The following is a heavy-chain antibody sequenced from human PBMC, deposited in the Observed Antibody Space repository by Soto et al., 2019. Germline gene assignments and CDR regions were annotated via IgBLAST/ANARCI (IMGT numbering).Heavy chain of an antibody. CDR3: ARGGAGLYYYYYGMDV. V-gene: IGHV1-18*01. Sequence: QVQLVQSGAEVKKPGASVKVSCKASGYTFTKYAISWMRQAPGQGLEWMGWISVYNGNTKYAEKLQGRVTVTTDTSTTTAYMELRSLRSDDTAVYYCARGGAGLYYYYYGMDVWGQGTTVTVPS. CDR2: ISVYNGNT. CDR1: GYTFTKYA. D-gene: IGHD6-19*01. J-gene: IGHJ6*02.